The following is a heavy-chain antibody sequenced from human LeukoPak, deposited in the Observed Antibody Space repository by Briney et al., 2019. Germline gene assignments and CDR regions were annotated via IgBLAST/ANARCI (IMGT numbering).Heavy chain of an antibody. J-gene: IGHJ4*02. D-gene: IGHD3-22*01. Sequence: ASVKVSCKASGYTFTSYDINWVRQATGQGLEWMGWMNPNSGNTGYAQKFQGRVTMTRNTSISKAYMELSSLRSEDTAAYYCASSYDSSGYFGSEGYWGQGTLVTVSS. V-gene: IGHV1-8*01. CDR1: GYTFTSYD. CDR2: MNPNSGNT. CDR3: ASSYDSSGYFGSEGY.